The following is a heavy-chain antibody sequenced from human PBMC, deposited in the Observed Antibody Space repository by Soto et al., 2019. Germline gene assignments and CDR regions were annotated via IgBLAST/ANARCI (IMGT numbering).Heavy chain of an antibody. CDR1: GLTVSGKKY. CDR2: LYDVDGT. CDR3: ASWHEREHAYDV. D-gene: IGHD1-1*01. J-gene: IGHJ3*01. V-gene: IGHV3-53*01. Sequence: DVQLVESGGGLVQPGESLRLSCAAFGLTVSGKKYVAWVRQAPGKGLEWISALYDVDGTYYADSVKGRFTTSSDSSKTTVYLQMNGLRPDDTAVYYCASWHEREHAYDVWGRGTTVTVSS.